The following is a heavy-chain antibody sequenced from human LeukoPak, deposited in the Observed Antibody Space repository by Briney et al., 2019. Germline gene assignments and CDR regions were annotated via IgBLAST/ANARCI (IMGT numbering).Heavy chain of an antibody. J-gene: IGHJ4*02. CDR1: GGSISSGDYP. Sequence: SQNLSLTCAVFGGSISSGDYPWSWIRQPPGKGLEWIGYIFHTGHTSYNPSLKSRVTISVDMSKNQLSLKLSSVTAADTAVYYCARGFYGSGSQFDYWGQGTLVTVSS. D-gene: IGHD3-10*01. V-gene: IGHV4-30-2*01. CDR3: ARGFYGSGSQFDY. CDR2: IFHTGHT.